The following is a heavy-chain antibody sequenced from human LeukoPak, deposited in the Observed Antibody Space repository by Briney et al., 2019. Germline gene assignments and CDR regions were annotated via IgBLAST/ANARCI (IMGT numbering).Heavy chain of an antibody. CDR2: ISYEGSTK. D-gene: IGHD4-17*01. Sequence: PGGSLRLSCAASGFTFSNYAMHWVRQAPGKGLEWVAVISYEGSTKYYADSVKGRFTISRDNFKNTVSLQMNSLRAEDTATYYCAKDLAYGDYSFAGYWGQGTLVTVSS. CDR3: AKDLAYGDYSFAGY. V-gene: IGHV3-30*04. J-gene: IGHJ4*02. CDR1: GFTFSNYA.